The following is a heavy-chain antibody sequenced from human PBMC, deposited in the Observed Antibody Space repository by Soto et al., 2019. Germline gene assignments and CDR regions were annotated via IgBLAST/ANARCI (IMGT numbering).Heavy chain of an antibody. D-gene: IGHD2-8*01. Sequence: ESGGGVVQPGRSLRLSCAASGFTFSSYGMHWVRQAPGKGLEWVAVIWYDGSNKYYADSVKGRFTISRDNSKNTLYLQMNSLRAEDTAVYYCARGVGGVYAMFYYWGQGTLVTVSS. CDR2: IWYDGSNK. J-gene: IGHJ4*02. CDR1: GFTFSSYG. CDR3: ARGVGGVYAMFYY. V-gene: IGHV3-33*01.